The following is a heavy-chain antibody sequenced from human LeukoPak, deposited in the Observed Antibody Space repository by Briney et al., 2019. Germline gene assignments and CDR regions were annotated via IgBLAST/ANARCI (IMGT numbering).Heavy chain of an antibody. V-gene: IGHV3-53*01. CDR3: AKVRAAVVEAAINY. D-gene: IGHD2-15*01. CDR2: VNSNDRP. CDR1: GLTFSHAW. Sequence: GGSLRLSCVVSGLTFSHAWMSWVRQAPGKGLEWVSTVNSNDRPYYADSVKGRFTISRDNSKNTLSLQMNTLRVEDTALYYCAKVRAAVVEAAINYWGQGILVTVSP. J-gene: IGHJ4*02.